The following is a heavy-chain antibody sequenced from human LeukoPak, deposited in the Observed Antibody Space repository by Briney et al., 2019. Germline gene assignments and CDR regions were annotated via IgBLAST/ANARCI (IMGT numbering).Heavy chain of an antibody. J-gene: IGHJ5*02. CDR1: GGSISSGDYY. Sequence: SETLSLTCTVSGGSISSGDYYWSWIRQPPGKGLEWIGYIYYSGSTYYNPSLKSRVTISVDTSKNQFSLKLSSVTAADTAVYYCARYSGSFGWFDPWGQGTLVTVSS. V-gene: IGHV4-30-4*01. CDR2: IYYSGST. CDR3: ARYSGSFGWFDP. D-gene: IGHD1-26*01.